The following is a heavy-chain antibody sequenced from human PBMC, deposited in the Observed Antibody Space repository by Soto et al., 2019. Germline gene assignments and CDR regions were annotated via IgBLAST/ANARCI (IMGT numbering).Heavy chain of an antibody. V-gene: IGHV4-31*03. J-gene: IGHJ5*02. CDR3: ARQQGHCSSTSCSYNWFDP. CDR1: GRSISSSGYY. Sequence: QVQLQESGPGLVKPSQTLSLTCTVSGRSISSSGYYWSWIRQHPGKGLAWIGYIYYSGSTYYNPPLKSRVTISVDTSKNQFSLKLSSVTAADTAVYYCARQQGHCSSTSCSYNWFDPWGQGTLVTVSS. D-gene: IGHD2-2*01. CDR2: IYYSGST.